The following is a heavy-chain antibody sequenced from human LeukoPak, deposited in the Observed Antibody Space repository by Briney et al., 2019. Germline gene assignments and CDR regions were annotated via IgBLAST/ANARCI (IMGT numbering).Heavy chain of an antibody. V-gene: IGHV6-1*01. Sequence: QTLSLPCVVSGDSVSSISAVWNSIRQSPSRGLEWLGMTYYMSKWYNDYAVSVKSRITINSDTSKNQFSLQLNSVTPEDTAVYYCARGGDGYNFYNWFDPWGQGTLVIVSS. CDR3: ARGGDGYNFYNWFDP. CDR1: GDSVSSISAV. CDR2: TYYMSKWYN. J-gene: IGHJ5*02. D-gene: IGHD5-24*01.